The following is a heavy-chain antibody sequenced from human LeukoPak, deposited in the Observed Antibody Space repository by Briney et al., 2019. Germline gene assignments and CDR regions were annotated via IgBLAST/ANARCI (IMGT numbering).Heavy chain of an antibody. J-gene: IGHJ4*02. CDR2: ISWNSGSI. CDR1: GFTFDDYA. V-gene: IGHV3-9*01. CDR3: AGSSWYGYY. D-gene: IGHD6-13*01. Sequence: GRSLRLSCAASGFTFDDYAMHWVRQAPGKGLEWVSGISWNSGSIVYADSVKGRFTISRDNAKNSLYLQMNSLRAEDTALYYCAGSSWYGYYWGQGTLVTVSS.